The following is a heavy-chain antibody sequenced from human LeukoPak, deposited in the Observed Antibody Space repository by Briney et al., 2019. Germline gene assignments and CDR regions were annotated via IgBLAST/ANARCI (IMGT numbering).Heavy chain of an antibody. CDR2: IIGSGGTT. Sequence: PGGSLRLSCAASGFTFSSYVMSWVRQAPGKGLEWVSGIIGSGGTTYYADSVMGRFTISRDNSKNTLYLQMNSLRAEDTAVYYCAKGLTTVTTGGSFDIWGQGTMVTVSS. V-gene: IGHV3-23*01. CDR3: AKGLTTVTTGGSFDI. J-gene: IGHJ3*02. D-gene: IGHD4-17*01. CDR1: GFTFSSYV.